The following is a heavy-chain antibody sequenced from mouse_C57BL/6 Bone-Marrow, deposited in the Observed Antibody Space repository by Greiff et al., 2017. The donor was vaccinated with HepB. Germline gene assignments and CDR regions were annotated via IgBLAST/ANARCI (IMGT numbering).Heavy chain of an antibody. Sequence: VQLQQPGAELVKPGASVKLSCKASGYTFTSYWMHWVKQRPGRGLEWIGRIDPNSGGTKYNKKFKSKATLTVDKPSSTAYMQLSSLTSEDSAVYYCARYTTVVADYAMDYWGQGTSVTVSS. V-gene: IGHV1-72*01. J-gene: IGHJ4*01. D-gene: IGHD1-1*01. CDR3: ARYTTVVADYAMDY. CDR1: GYTFTSYW. CDR2: IDPNSGGT.